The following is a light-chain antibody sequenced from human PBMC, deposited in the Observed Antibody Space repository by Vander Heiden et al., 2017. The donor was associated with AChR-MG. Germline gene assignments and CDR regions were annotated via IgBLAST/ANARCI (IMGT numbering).Light chain of an antibody. V-gene: IGLV3-21*02. J-gene: IGLJ2*01. CDR3: QVWDSSDDQWI. CDR1: NIGSQS. Sequence: YVLTQPPPASVAPGHTASITCGGSNIGSQSVHWYQQKAGQAPVMVVYDNSDRASGTPERVSGSKSGNTATLTISRVEAGDEADYYCQVWDSSDDQWIFGGGTKLTVL. CDR2: DNS.